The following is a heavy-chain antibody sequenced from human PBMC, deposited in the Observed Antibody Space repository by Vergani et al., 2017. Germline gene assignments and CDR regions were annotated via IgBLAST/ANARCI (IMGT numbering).Heavy chain of an antibody. CDR1: GYTFTNYY. Sequence: QVLLVQSGAEVKKPGASVRVSCKTSGYTFTNYYIHWVRQAPGQGLEWMGIINPSGGSTTYAQQFQGRLTMTRDTSTSTVYVDLSNLRSEDTAVYYCARPHGDILPPDPWRLDHWGQGTLVTVSS. CDR3: ARPHGDILPPDPWRLDH. V-gene: IGHV1-46*03. CDR2: INPSGGST. J-gene: IGHJ4*02.